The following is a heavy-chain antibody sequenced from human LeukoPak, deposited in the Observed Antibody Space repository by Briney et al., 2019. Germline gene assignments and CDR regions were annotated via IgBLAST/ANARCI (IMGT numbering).Heavy chain of an antibody. J-gene: IGHJ4*02. CDR2: IYHSGAT. Sequence: SETLSLTCTVSDTSITNYYWSWIRQPPGNGLEWMGYIYHSGATNYNPSLKSRLTMSLDKSKNQFSLNLRSVTAADTAVYYCASKNYGVFDYWGQGTLVTVSS. CDR1: DTSITNYY. D-gene: IGHD1-7*01. V-gene: IGHV4-59*08. CDR3: ASKNYGVFDY.